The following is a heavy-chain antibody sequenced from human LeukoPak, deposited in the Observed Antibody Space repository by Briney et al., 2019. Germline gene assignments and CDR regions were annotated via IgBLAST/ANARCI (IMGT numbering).Heavy chain of an antibody. V-gene: IGHV4-59*12. CDR2: IYYSGST. J-gene: IGHJ5*02. CDR1: GGSISSYY. D-gene: IGHD2-2*03. Sequence: SETLSLTCTVSGGSISSYYWSWIRQPPGKGLEWIGYIYYSGSTNYNPSLKSRVTISVDTSKNQFSLKLSSVTAADTAVYYCARSGLGYCSSTSCSSWFDPWGQGTLVTVSS. CDR3: ARSGLGYCSSTSCSSWFDP.